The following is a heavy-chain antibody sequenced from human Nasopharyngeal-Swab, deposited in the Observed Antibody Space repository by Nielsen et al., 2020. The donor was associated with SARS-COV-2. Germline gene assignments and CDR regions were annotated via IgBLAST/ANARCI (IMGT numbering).Heavy chain of an antibody. CDR3: ARLDYYDSSGYPYYYYYYGMDV. CDR2: IYYSGST. Sequence: CTVSGGSISSGGYYWSWIRQHPGKGLEWIGYIYYSGSTYYNPSLKSRVTISVDTSKNQFSLKLSSVTAADTAVYYCARLDYYDSSGYPYYYYYYGMDVWGQGTTVTVSS. D-gene: IGHD3-22*01. J-gene: IGHJ6*02. V-gene: IGHV4-31*02. CDR1: GGSISSGGYY.